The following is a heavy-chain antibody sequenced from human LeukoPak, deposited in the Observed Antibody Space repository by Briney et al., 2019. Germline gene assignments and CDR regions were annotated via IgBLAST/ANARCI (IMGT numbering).Heavy chain of an antibody. D-gene: IGHD3-16*01. V-gene: IGHV3-21*01. CDR2: ISTSSSYI. CDR3: ARDRSTNSYAEYFFDY. J-gene: IGHJ4*02. Sequence: PGGSLRLSCAASGFTFRSYSMNWVRQAPGKGLEWVSSISTSSSYIYYADSVKGRFTISRDNAKNLLYLQMNSLRAEDTAVYHCARDRSTNSYAEYFFDYWGQGNLVTVSS. CDR1: GFTFRSYS.